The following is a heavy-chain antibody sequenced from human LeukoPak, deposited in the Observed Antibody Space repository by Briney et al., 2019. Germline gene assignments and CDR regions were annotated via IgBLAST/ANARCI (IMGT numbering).Heavy chain of an antibody. V-gene: IGHV4-38-2*01. CDR3: VSVRVLMVYAIGD. Sequence: PGGSQRLSCAASTFTFSDHYMDWVRQPPGKGLEWIGSIYYSGSTYYNPSLKSRVTISVDTSKNQFSLKLSSVTAADTAVYYCVSVRVLMVYAIGDWGQGTLVTVSS. CDR2: IYYSGST. D-gene: IGHD2-8*01. CDR1: TFTFSDHY. J-gene: IGHJ4*02.